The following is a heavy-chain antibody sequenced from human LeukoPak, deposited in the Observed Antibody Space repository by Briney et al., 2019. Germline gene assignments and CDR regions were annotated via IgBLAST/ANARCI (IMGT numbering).Heavy chain of an antibody. CDR2: ISYDGSNK. J-gene: IGHJ4*02. Sequence: GRSLRLSCAASGFTFSSYGMHWVRQAPGKGLEWVAVISYDGSNKYYADSVKGRFTISRDNSKNTLYLQMYSLRAEDTAVYYCAKGGRDSSSWYVDYWGQGTLVTVSS. V-gene: IGHV3-30*18. CDR3: AKGGRDSSSWYVDY. CDR1: GFTFSSYG. D-gene: IGHD6-13*01.